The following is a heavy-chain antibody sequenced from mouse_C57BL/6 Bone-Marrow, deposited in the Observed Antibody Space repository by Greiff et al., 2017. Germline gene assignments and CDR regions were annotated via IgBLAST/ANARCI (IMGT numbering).Heavy chain of an antibody. J-gene: IGHJ4*01. V-gene: IGHV1-64*01. CDR1: GYTFTSYW. D-gene: IGHD1-1*01. CDR2: IHPNSGST. Sequence: VQLQQPGAELVKPGASVKLSCKASGYTFTSYWMHWVKQRPGQGLEWIGMIHPNSGSTNYNEKFKSKATLTVDKSSSTAYMQLSSLTSEDSAVYYCARSVTTVASYYAMDYWGQGTSVTVSS. CDR3: ARSVTTVASYYAMDY.